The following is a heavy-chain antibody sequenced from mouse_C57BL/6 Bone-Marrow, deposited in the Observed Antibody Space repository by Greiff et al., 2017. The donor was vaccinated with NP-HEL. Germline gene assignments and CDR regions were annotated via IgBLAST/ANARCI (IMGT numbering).Heavy chain of an antibody. CDR3: ARDYYGSRFAY. J-gene: IGHJ3*01. V-gene: IGHV1-69*01. CDR1: GYTFTSYW. Sequence: QVQLQQPGAELVMPGASVKLSCKASGYTFTSYWMHWVKQSPGQGLEWIGEIDPSDSYTKYNQKFKGKATLTVDKSSSTAYMQLSSLTSEDSAFYYCARDYYGSRFAYWGQGTRVTVSA. CDR2: IDPSDSYT. D-gene: IGHD1-1*01.